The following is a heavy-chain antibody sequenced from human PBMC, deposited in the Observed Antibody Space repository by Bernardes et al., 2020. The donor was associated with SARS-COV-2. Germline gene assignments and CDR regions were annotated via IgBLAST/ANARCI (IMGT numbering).Heavy chain of an antibody. Sequence: SETLSLTCAVSGGSTSSYYWSWIRQPPGKGLESIGYIAHTGDINYNPSLRSRATISLDTSKNQFSLKLSSVTAADTAFYYCARTARVFDYWGQGTLVTVSS. CDR2: IAHTGDI. V-gene: IGHV4-59*01. J-gene: IGHJ4*02. D-gene: IGHD5-18*01. CDR3: ARTARVFDY. CDR1: GGSTSSYY.